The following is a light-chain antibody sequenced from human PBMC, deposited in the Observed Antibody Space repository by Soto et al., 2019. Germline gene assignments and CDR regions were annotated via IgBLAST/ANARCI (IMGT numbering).Light chain of an antibody. CDR1: QSISSW. Sequence: DIQMTQSPSTLSASVGDRVTITCRASQSISSWLAWYQQKPGKAPKLLIYKASTLKSGVPSRFSGSGSGTECTLTISSLKTDDCSTYYCQHYNSYSEAFGQGTKVDIK. J-gene: IGKJ1*01. CDR2: KAS. CDR3: QHYNSYSEA. V-gene: IGKV1-5*03.